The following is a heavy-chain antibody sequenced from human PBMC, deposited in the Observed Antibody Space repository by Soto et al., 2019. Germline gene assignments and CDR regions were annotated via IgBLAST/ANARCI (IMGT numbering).Heavy chain of an antibody. CDR2: ISGSGGST. J-gene: IGHJ4*02. V-gene: IGHV3-23*01. D-gene: IGHD3-10*01. Sequence: GGSLRLSCAASGFTFSSYAMSWVRQAPGKGLEWVSAISGSGGSTYYADSVKGRFTISRDNSKNTLYLQMNSLRAEDTAVYYCAKVALMLPRITMVRGVTNGGGYYFDYWGQGTLVTVSS. CDR1: GFTFSSYA. CDR3: AKVALMLPRITMVRGVTNGGGYYFDY.